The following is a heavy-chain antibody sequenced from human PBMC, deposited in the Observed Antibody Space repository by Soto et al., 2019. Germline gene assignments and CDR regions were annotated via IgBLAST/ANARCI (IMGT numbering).Heavy chain of an antibody. CDR3: VSQAAYEAPVNF. J-gene: IGHJ4*02. D-gene: IGHD3-3*01. V-gene: IGHV1-69*02. CDR1: GDAIVKYT. CDR2: IVSILGLA. Sequence: QVHLVQSGPEVKKPGSSVKVSCKASGDAIVKYTFTWVRQAPGQGLEWMGRIVSILGLATYAQNFQGRVGITADKFTKTLSAELTSLTSAESLVYFCVSQAAYEAPVNFCGQGTLVTVS.